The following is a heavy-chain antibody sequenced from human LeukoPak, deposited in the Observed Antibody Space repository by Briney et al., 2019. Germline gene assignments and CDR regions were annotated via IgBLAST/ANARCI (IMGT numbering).Heavy chain of an antibody. CDR3: ARVRRDLLLYFDY. V-gene: IGHV3-30*03. D-gene: IGHD2-15*01. CDR2: ISYDGSNK. CDR1: GFTFSSYG. Sequence: PGGSLRLSCAASGFTFSSYGMHWVRQAPGKGLEWVAVISYDGSNKYYADSVKGRFTISRDNAKNSLYLQMNSLRAEDTAVYYCARVRRDLLLYFDYWGQGTLVTVSS. J-gene: IGHJ4*02.